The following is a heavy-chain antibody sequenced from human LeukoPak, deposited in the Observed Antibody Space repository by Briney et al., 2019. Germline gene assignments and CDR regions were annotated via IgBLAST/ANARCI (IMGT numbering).Heavy chain of an antibody. Sequence: ASVKVSCTGSGYTFTGDYMDWVRHGPGQGLEWMGGSDPNIGETNYAQKFQGSVTLTRHTSISTAYIELRRLRSDDTALYYCARLGGDYSGSSGYYGDYWGQGTLVTVSS. D-gene: IGHD3-22*01. CDR3: ARLGGDYSGSSGYYGDY. V-gene: IGHV1-2*02. CDR1: GYTFTGDY. J-gene: IGHJ4*02. CDR2: SDPNIGET.